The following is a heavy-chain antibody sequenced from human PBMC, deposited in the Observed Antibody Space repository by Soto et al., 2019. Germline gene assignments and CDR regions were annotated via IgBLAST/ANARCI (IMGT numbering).Heavy chain of an antibody. D-gene: IGHD2-2*01. V-gene: IGHV4-59*01. CDR2: INYSGNT. CDR3: ATLRRCLSTSCYDNDS. CDR1: GVSISNYY. J-gene: IGHJ4*02. Sequence: SETLSLTCTVSGVSISNYYWSWIRQPPGKGLEWIGYINYSGNTNYNPSLKSRVTISVDMSKNQFSLKLSSVTAADTAVYYCATLRRCLSTSCYDNDSWGQGTLVTVSS.